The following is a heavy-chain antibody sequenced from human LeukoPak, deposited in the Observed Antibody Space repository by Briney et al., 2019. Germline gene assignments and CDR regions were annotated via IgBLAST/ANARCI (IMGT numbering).Heavy chain of an antibody. Sequence: GGTLRLSCAGSGFTFSSYAMTWVRQAPGKGLEWVSSISSSSSYIYYADSVKGRFTISRDNAKNSLYLQMNSLRAEDTAVYYCARERIVGARKGIYYGMDVWGQGTTVTVSS. V-gene: IGHV3-21*01. CDR2: ISSSSSYI. CDR1: GFTFSSYA. J-gene: IGHJ6*02. CDR3: ARERIVGARKGIYYGMDV. D-gene: IGHD1-26*01.